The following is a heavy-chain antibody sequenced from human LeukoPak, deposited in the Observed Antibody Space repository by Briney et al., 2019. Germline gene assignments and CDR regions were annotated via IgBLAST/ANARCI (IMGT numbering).Heavy chain of an antibody. CDR2: IYYSGST. CDR1: GGSISSYY. D-gene: IGHD3-3*01. J-gene: IGHJ6*03. Sequence: SETLSLTCTVSGGSISSYYWSWIRQPPGKGLEWIGYIYYSGSTNYNPSLKSRVTISVDTSKNQFSLKLSSVTAADTAVYYCARDLYDFWSGSGYYYYMDVWGKGTTVTVSS. CDR3: ARDLYDFWSGSGYYYYMDV. V-gene: IGHV4-59*01.